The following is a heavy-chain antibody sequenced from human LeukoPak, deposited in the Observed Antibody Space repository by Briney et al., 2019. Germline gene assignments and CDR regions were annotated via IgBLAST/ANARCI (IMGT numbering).Heavy chain of an antibody. D-gene: IGHD6-6*01. Sequence: SVKVSCKASGGTFSSYAMSWVRQAPGQGLEWMGGIIPIFGTANYAQKFQGRVTITTDESTSTAYMELSSLRSEDTAVYYCARGLIAARPGNAFDIWGQGTMVTVSS. J-gene: IGHJ3*02. V-gene: IGHV1-69*05. CDR1: GGTFSSYA. CDR3: ARGLIAARPGNAFDI. CDR2: IIPIFGTA.